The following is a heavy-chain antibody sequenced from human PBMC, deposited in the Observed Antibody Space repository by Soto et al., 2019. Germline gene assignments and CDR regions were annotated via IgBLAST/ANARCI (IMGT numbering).Heavy chain of an antibody. D-gene: IGHD3-10*01. Sequence: SETLSLTCTVSGGSISSSSYYWGWIRQPPGKGLEWIGSIYYSGSTYYNPSLKSRVTISVDTSKNQFSLKLSSVTAADTAVYYCARQGVRGVIITDHPYFDYWGQGTLVTVSS. J-gene: IGHJ4*02. CDR2: IYYSGST. CDR3: ARQGVRGVIITDHPYFDY. CDR1: GGSISSSSYY. V-gene: IGHV4-39*01.